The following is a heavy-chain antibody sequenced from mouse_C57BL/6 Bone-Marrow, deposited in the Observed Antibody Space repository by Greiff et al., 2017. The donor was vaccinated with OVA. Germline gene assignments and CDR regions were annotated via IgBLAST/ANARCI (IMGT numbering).Heavy chain of an antibody. CDR2: IDPENGDT. D-gene: IGHD2-4*01. CDR3: TTDYDPYWYFDV. Sequence: DVKLEESGAELVRPGASVKLSCTASGFNIKDDYMHWVKQRPEQGLEWIGWIDPENGDTEYASKFHGKATITADTSSNTAYLQLSSLTSEDTAVYYCTTDYDPYWYFDVWGTGTTVTVSS. J-gene: IGHJ1*03. CDR1: GFNIKDDY. V-gene: IGHV14-4*01.